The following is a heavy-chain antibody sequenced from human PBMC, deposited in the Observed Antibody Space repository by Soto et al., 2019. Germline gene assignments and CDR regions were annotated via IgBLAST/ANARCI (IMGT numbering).Heavy chain of an antibody. CDR2: IYSSGSP. Sequence: SETLSLTCTVSGGSISGYYWSWIRQPPGKGLEWIGYIYSSGSPNYNPSLKGRAAISVDTSENQTSLRLSSVTAADTAVYYCARVVIVLAARGHYNYFYMDVWGKGTTVTVSS. J-gene: IGHJ6*03. CDR1: GGSISGYY. CDR3: ARVVIVLAARGHYNYFYMDV. D-gene: IGHD2-15*01. V-gene: IGHV4-59*08.